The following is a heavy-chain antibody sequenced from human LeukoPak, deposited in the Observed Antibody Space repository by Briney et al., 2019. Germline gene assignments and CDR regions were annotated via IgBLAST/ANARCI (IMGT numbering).Heavy chain of an antibody. CDR1: GGTFSSYA. CDR2: IIPIFGTA. D-gene: IGHD3-9*01. Sequence: GSSVKVSCKASGGTFSSYAICWVRQAPGQGLEWMGGIIPIFGTANYAQKFQGRVTITADKSTSTAYMELSSLRSEDTAVYYCARGDILTGYYVMGFDYWGQGTLVTVSS. CDR3: ARGDILTGYYVMGFDY. V-gene: IGHV1-69*06. J-gene: IGHJ4*02.